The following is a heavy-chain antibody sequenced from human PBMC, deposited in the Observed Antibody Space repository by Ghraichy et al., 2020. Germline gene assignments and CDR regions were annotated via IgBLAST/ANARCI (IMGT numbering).Heavy chain of an antibody. Sequence: GGSLRLSCAASGFTFSSYWMSWVRQAPGKGLEWVANIKQDGSEKYYVDSVKGRFTISRDNAKNSLYLQMNSLRAEDTAVYYCARALLSVDTARPRYDYWGQGTLVTVSS. CDR2: IKQDGSEK. CDR3: ARALLSVDTARPRYDY. J-gene: IGHJ4*02. CDR1: GFTFSSYW. V-gene: IGHV3-7*03. D-gene: IGHD5-18*01.